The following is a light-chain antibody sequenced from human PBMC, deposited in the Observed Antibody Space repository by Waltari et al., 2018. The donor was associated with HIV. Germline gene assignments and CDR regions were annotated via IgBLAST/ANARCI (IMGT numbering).Light chain of an antibody. CDR3: ATWDDSLSGPV. Sequence: QSVLTQPPSASGTPGQRVAISCSGSSSNIGSNYVYWYQQLPGTAPEVLIYRSNQRPSGVPARFSGSKSGTSASLAISALRSEDEADYYCATWDDSLSGPVFGGGTKLTVL. CDR1: SSNIGSNY. CDR2: RSN. J-gene: IGLJ3*02. V-gene: IGLV1-47*01.